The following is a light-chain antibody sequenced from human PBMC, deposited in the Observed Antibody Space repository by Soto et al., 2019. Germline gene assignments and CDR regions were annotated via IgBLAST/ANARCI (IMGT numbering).Light chain of an antibody. V-gene: IGKV3-20*01. CDR2: GAS. Sequence: EIVLTQSPGTLPLSPGERATLSRRASQSVSSSSLAWYQQKPGQAPRLLIYGASSRATGIPDRFSGSGCGTDFTLPSSRLEPEDFAVYYCQQYGSSYTFGQGTKREIK. CDR1: QSVSSSS. J-gene: IGKJ2*01. CDR3: QQYGSSYT.